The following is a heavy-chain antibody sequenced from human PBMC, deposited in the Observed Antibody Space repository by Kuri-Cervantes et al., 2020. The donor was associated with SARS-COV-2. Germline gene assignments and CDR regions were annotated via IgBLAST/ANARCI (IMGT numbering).Heavy chain of an antibody. CDR1: GYTFTSYY. J-gene: IGHJ5*02. Sequence: ASVKVSCKASGYTFTSYYMHWVRQAPGQGLEWMGIINPSGGSTSYAQKFQGRVTMTRDTSTSTVYMELSSLRSEDTAVYYCASDMRYCSSTSCFLFDPWGQGTLVTVSS. CDR2: INPSGGST. V-gene: IGHV1-46*01. CDR3: ASDMRYCSSTSCFLFDP. D-gene: IGHD2-2*01.